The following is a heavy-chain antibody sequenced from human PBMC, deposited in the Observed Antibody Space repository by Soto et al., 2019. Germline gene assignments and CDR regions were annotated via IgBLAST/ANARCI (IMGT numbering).Heavy chain of an antibody. CDR1: GGSISSSSYY. Sequence: SETLSLTCTFSGGSISSSSYYWGWIRQPPGKGLEWIGSIYYSGSTYYNPSLKSRVTISVDTSKNQFSLKLSSVTAADTAVYYCATTGYSYGYSYPYYYYGMDVWGQGTTVTVSS. CDR2: IYYSGST. J-gene: IGHJ6*02. CDR3: ATTGYSYGYSYPYYYYGMDV. D-gene: IGHD5-18*01. V-gene: IGHV4-39*01.